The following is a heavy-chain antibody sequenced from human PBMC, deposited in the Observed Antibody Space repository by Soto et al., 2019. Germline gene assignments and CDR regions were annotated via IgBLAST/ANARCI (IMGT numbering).Heavy chain of an antibody. D-gene: IGHD2-15*01. J-gene: IGHJ5*02. CDR2: MNANSGDT. V-gene: IGHV1-8*01. CDR1: GYTFSNYD. Sequence: QVQLVQSGAEVKKPGASVKVSCKAFGYTFSNYDINWVRLAPGQGLEWMGWMNANSGDTGYAQKFQGRVTMTRSTSLSTAYLEVNNLRSEDTAIYYCARVAVVDRPRWYNWFDPWGQGTLVTVSS. CDR3: ARVAVVDRPRWYNWFDP.